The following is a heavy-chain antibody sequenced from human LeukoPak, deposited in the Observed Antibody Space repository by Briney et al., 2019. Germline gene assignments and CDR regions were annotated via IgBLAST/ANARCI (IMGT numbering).Heavy chain of an antibody. CDR1: GYTFTSYA. CDR3: ARDRSRGDRGVIFYFDY. CDR2: MNAGNGNT. V-gene: IGHV1-3*01. Sequence: ASVKVSCKASGYTFTSYAMHWVRQAPGQRLEWMGWMNAGNGNTKYSQKFQGRVTITRDTSASTAYMELSSLRSEDTAVYYCARDRSRGDRGVIFYFDYWGQGTLVTVSS. J-gene: IGHJ4*02. D-gene: IGHD3-10*01.